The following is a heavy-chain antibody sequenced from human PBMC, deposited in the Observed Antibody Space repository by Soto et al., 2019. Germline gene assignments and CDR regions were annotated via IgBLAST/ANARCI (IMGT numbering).Heavy chain of an antibody. CDR1: GFTFSTYS. V-gene: IGHV3-21*01. J-gene: IGHJ6*02. CDR3: AREYTAWPLAYGLDV. CDR2: ISSRSDI. Sequence: GGSLRLSWVGSGFTFSTYSINWVRQAPGKGLEWVSSISSRSDIYYADSVKGRFTISRDNAKNSVSLQMNSLRAEDTAVYYCAREYTAWPLAYGLDVWGQGTTVTVSS. D-gene: IGHD2-2*02.